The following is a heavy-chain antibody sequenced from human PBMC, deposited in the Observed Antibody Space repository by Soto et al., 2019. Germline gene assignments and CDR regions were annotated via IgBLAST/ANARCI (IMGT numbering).Heavy chain of an antibody. CDR3: SKALIYGMDV. D-gene: IGHD3-22*01. CDR1: GFTFDDYS. CDR2: ISWNSGSI. V-gene: IGHV3-9*01. Sequence: GGSLRLSCVASGFTFDDYSIHWVRQAPGKGLEWVSGISWNSGSIGYADSVKGRFNISRDNAKNSLYLQMNSLRAEDTALYYCSKALIYGMDVGGHGTKVKVSS. J-gene: IGHJ6*02.